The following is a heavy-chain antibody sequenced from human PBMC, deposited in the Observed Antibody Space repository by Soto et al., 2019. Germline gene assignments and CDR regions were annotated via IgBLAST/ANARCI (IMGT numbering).Heavy chain of an antibody. CDR2: IVVGSGNT. D-gene: IGHD5-12*01. Sequence: ASVNVSCKASGFTFTSSSMQWVRQARGQRLEWIGWIVVGSGNTNYAQKFQERVTITRDMSTSTAYMELSSLRSEDTAVYYCAAFHLSGYDRKPVFGWGQGTLVTVSS. CDR1: GFTFTSSS. J-gene: IGHJ4*02. CDR3: AAFHLSGYDRKPVFG. V-gene: IGHV1-58*02.